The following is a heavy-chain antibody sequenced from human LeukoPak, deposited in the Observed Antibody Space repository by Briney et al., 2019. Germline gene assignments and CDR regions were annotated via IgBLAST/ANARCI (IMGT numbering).Heavy chain of an antibody. CDR3: ASLRERSYYARGFDY. Sequence: SETLSLTCTVSGGSISSYYWSWIRQPPGKGLEWIGYIYHSGSTNHNPSLKSRVTISVDTSKNQFSLKLSSVTAADTAVYHCASLRERSYYARGFDYWGRGTLVTVSS. D-gene: IGHD1-26*01. V-gene: IGHV4-59*01. CDR1: GGSISSYY. CDR2: IYHSGST. J-gene: IGHJ4*02.